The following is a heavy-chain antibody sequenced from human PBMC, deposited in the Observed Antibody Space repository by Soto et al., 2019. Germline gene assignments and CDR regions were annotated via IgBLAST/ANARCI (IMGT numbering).Heavy chain of an antibody. CDR2: ISGSGGST. CDR1: GFTFISYA. CDR3: AKEGYYYDSSGYIFDY. D-gene: IGHD3-22*01. J-gene: IGHJ4*02. V-gene: IGHV3-23*01. Sequence: GGSLRLSCAASGFTFISYAMSWVRQAPGKGLEWVSAISGSGGSTYYADSVKGRFTISRDNSKNTLYLQMNSLRAEDTAVYYCAKEGYYYDSSGYIFDYWGQGTLVTVSS.